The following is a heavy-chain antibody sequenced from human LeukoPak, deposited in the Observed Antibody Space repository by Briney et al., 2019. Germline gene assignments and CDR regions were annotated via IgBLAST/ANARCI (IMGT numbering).Heavy chain of an antibody. CDR2: INPNSGGT. Sequence: ASVKVSCKASGYTFTGYYMHWVRQAPGQGLEWMGWINPNSGGTKCAQNFQGRVTMTRDTSISTAYMELSRLRSDDTAVYYCARESAVYDSSGYFLHAFDIWGQGTMVTVSS. D-gene: IGHD3-22*01. CDR3: ARESAVYDSSGYFLHAFDI. V-gene: IGHV1-2*02. CDR1: GYTFTGYY. J-gene: IGHJ3*02.